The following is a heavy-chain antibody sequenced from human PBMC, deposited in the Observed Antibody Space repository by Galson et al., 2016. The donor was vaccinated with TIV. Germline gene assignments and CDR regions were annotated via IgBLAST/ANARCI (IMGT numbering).Heavy chain of an antibody. V-gene: IGHV2-5*02. J-gene: IGHJ6*02. Sequence: LTTSGVGVGWIRQPPGKALEWLAHIYWDDDERYNPSLKSRLTITKDTSKKQVVLTLTNMDPVDTATYFDWLSYGLDVWGQGTTVTVSS. CDR1: LTTSGVG. CDR2: IYWDDDE. D-gene: IGHD3-9*01. CDR3: WLSYGLDV.